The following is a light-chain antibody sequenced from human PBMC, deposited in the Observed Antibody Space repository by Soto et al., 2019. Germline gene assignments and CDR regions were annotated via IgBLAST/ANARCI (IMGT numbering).Light chain of an antibody. CDR3: QQYGRSSGT. J-gene: IGKJ1*01. V-gene: IGKV3-20*01. CDR2: GAS. Sequence: EIVLTQSPDTLSLSPGERATLSCRASQSVSSSYLAWYQQKPGQAPRLLIYGASSRATGIPDRFSGSGSGTDFTLTISRLEPEDFAVYYCQQYGRSSGTFGQGTKLEIK. CDR1: QSVSSSY.